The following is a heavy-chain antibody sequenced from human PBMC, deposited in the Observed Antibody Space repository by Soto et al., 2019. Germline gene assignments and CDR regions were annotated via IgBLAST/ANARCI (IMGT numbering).Heavy chain of an antibody. CDR3: ARVAAAGTFSLDY. J-gene: IGHJ4*02. CDR2: IIPILGIA. D-gene: IGHD6-13*01. V-gene: IGHV1-69*02. Sequence: QVQLVQSGAEVKKPGSSVKVSCKASGGTFSSYTISWVRQAPGQGLEWMGRIIPILGIANYAQKFQGRVTITADKSTGTAYMELSSLRSEDTAVYYCARVAAAGTFSLDYWGQGTLVTVSS. CDR1: GGTFSSYT.